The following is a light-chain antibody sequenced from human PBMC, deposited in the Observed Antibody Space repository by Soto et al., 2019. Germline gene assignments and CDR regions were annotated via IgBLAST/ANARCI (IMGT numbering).Light chain of an antibody. CDR1: NSNIGAGYD. V-gene: IGLV1-40*01. CDR3: QSYDSSLSGSYV. CDR2: GHR. Sequence: QSVLTQPPSVSGAPGQRVTISCTGNNSNIGAGYDIHWYQQLPGTAPKLLIYGHRNRPSGVPDRFSGSKSGPSASLAISGLQAEDEADYFCQSYDSSLSGSYVFGTGTKVTVL. J-gene: IGLJ1*01.